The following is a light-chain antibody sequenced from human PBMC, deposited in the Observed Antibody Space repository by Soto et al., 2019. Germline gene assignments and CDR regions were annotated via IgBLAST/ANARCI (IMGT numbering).Light chain of an antibody. CDR1: QDINTY. CDR2: AAS. V-gene: IGKV1-9*01. J-gene: IGKJ5*01. CDR3: QQRKSYPIT. Sequence: DIQLTQSPSFLSASVGDRVTITCRASQDINTYLAWYQQKPGKAPKLLIFAASTLQNGVPSRFSGSGSGTEFTVTITSLEPEDFATYYCQQRKSYPITFGQGTRLEIK.